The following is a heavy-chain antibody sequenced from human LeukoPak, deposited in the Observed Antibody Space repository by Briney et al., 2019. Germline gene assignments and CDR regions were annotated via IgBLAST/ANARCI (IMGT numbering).Heavy chain of an antibody. CDR2: ISYDASNK. CDR3: AREGLPDYYYYDGMDV. V-gene: IGHV3-30-3*01. CDR1: GFTFSSYA. Sequence: GGSLRLSCAASGFTFSSYAMHWVRQAPGKGLEGVGVISYDASNKYYADSSKARFTISRDNSKNALYLQMKSLRAEDTAVYYCAREGLPDYYYYDGMDVWGQGTTVTVSS. J-gene: IGHJ6*02.